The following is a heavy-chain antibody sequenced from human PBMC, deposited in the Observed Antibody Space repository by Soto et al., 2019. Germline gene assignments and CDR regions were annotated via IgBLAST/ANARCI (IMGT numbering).Heavy chain of an antibody. D-gene: IGHD3-3*01. V-gene: IGHV4-31*03. Sequence: PSETLSLTCTVSGGSISSGGYYWSWIRQHPGKGLEWIGYIYYSGSTYYNPSLKSRVTISVDTSKNQFSLKLSSVTAADTAVYYCARAAHYDFWSGYPDYYYGMDVWGQGTTVTVSS. J-gene: IGHJ6*02. CDR3: ARAAHYDFWSGYPDYYYGMDV. CDR2: IYYSGST. CDR1: GGSISSGGYY.